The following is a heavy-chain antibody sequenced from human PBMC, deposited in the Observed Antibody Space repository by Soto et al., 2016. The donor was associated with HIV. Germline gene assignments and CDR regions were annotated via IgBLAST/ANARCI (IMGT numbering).Heavy chain of an antibody. CDR3: AKGWEPTGASAFDI. J-gene: IGHJ3*02. V-gene: IGHV3-23*01. Sequence: EVQLLESGETWYSLGSLRLSCAASGFTFSSYAMSWVRQAPGKGLEWVSGISRGSGSAYYADSVKGRFTISRDNSKNMLYLQMNSLRAEDTAVYYCAKGWEPTGASAFDIWGQGTMVTVSS. D-gene: IGHD1-26*01. CDR1: GFTFSSYA. CDR2: ISRGSGSA.